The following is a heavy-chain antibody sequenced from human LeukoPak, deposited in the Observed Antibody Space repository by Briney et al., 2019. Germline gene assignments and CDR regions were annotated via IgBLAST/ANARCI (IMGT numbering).Heavy chain of an antibody. CDR3: AKHLWRDLLWFGEGYYFGY. J-gene: IGHJ4*02. CDR1: GFTFSSHW. Sequence: GGSLTLSCAASGFTFSSHWMHWVRQVPGKGLVWVSRINSAGSGTSYGDSVKGRFTISRDNSKNTLYLQMNSLRAEDTAVYYCAKHLWRDLLWFGEGYYFGYWGQGTLATVSS. D-gene: IGHD3-10*01. V-gene: IGHV3-74*01. CDR2: INSAGSGT.